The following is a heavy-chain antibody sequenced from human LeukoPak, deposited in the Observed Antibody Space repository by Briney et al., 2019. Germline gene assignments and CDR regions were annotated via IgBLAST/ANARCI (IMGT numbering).Heavy chain of an antibody. CDR3: PILTGYYRADAFGI. CDR1: GGTISSNTIY. CDR2: IYYSGST. V-gene: IGHV4-39*01. J-gene: IGHJ3*02. Sequence: SETLTLTCTVSGGTISSNTIYWGRIRQPPGKGLEWIGSIYYSGSTYYNPSLKSRVTISVDTSKNQFSLKLSSVTAADTAVYYCPILTGYYRADAFGIWGQRSMLTVSS. D-gene: IGHD3-9*01.